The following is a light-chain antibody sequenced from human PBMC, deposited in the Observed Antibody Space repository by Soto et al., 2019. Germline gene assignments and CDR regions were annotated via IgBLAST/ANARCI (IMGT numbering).Light chain of an antibody. Sequence: QSVLTQPPSASGTPGQRVTISCSGSSSNIGSNTVSWYQQLPGTAPKLLIYNNNQRPSGVPDRFSGSKSGTSASLAITGLQAEDEADYYCQSYDSSLSGVVFGGGTKLTVL. CDR1: SSNIGSNT. CDR3: QSYDSSLSGVV. CDR2: NNN. V-gene: IGLV1-44*01. J-gene: IGLJ2*01.